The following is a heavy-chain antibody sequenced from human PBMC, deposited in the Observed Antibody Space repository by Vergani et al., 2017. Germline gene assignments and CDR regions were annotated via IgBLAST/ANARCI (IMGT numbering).Heavy chain of an antibody. CDR1: GGSISNNNW. V-gene: IGHV4-4*03. Sequence: QVQLQESGPGLVKPPGTLSLTCTVSGGSISNNNWWSWVRQPPGKGLEWIGEVYHSGSTYNPSLKSRVTISVDKSKNQISLKLRSVTAADTAVYYCVRQWKLQGAFDIWGQGTMVTVSS. D-gene: IGHD1-1*01. J-gene: IGHJ3*02. CDR2: VYHSGST. CDR3: VRQWKLQGAFDI.